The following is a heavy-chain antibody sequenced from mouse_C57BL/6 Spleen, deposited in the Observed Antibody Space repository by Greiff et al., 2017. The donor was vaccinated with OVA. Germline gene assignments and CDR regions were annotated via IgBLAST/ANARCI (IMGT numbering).Heavy chain of an antibody. D-gene: IGHD2-4*01. V-gene: IGHV2-2*01. CDR2: IWSGGST. CDR3: ARRYDYDGTWFAY. J-gene: IGHJ3*01. CDR1: GFSLTSYG. Sequence: VKLMESGPGLVQPSQSLSITCTVSGFSLTSYGVHWVRQSPGKGLEWLGVIWSGGSTDYNAAFISRLSISKDNSKSQVFFKMNSLQADDTAIYYWARRYDYDGTWFAYWGQGTLVTVSA.